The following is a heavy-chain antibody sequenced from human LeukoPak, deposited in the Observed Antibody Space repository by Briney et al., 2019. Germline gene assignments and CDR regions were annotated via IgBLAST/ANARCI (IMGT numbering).Heavy chain of an antibody. Sequence: ASVKVSCKASGYTFTSYYMHWVRQAPGQGLEWMGIINPSGGSTSYAQKFQGRVTMTRDMSTSTVYMELSSLRSEDTAVYYCARLEIDYDSSGYHNDYWGQGTLVTVSS. CDR2: INPSGGST. CDR3: ARLEIDYDSSGYHNDY. D-gene: IGHD3-22*01. J-gene: IGHJ4*02. CDR1: GYTFTSYY. V-gene: IGHV1-46*01.